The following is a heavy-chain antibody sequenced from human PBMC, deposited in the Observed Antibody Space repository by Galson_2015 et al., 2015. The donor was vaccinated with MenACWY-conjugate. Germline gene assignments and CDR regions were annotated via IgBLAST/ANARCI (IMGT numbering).Heavy chain of an antibody. CDR1: GFIFSSHN. D-gene: IGHD4/OR15-4a*01. CDR2: ISSSSTSI. J-gene: IGHJ4*02. CDR3: AKSMTILDY. Sequence: SLRLSCAASGFIFSSHNMNWVRQAPGRGLEWISYISSSSTSINYADSVKGRFTISRDNAKNSLYLQMNSLRDEDTAVYYCAKSMTILDYWGQGTLVTVSS. V-gene: IGHV3-48*02.